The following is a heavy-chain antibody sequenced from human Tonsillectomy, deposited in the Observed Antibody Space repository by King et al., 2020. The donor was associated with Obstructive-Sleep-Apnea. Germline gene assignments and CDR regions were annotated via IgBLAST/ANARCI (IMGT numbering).Heavy chain of an antibody. CDR2: IHYSGST. CDR3: VRDWWPWCLDV. J-gene: IGHJ6*02. V-gene: IGHV4-39*07. D-gene: IGHD2-8*02. Sequence: QLQESGPGPVKPSETLSLICTVSGGSISSSGHYWAWIRPPPGQGLEWIGSIHYSGSTYYNPSLRGRVSVSVDTSKNQFSLKMSSVTAADTAVYYCVRDWWPWCLDVWGQGTTVTVSS. CDR1: GGSISSSGHY.